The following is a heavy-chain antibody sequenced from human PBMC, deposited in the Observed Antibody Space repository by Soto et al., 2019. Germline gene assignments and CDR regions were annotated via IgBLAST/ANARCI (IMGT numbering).Heavy chain of an antibody. D-gene: IGHD3-3*01. J-gene: IGHJ4*02. Sequence: SVKVSCKASGGTFSSYTISWVRQAPGQGLEWMGRIIPILGIANYAQKFQGRVTITADKSTSTAYMELSSLRSEDTAVYYCASAWMEYYFDYWGQGTLVTVSS. CDR2: IIPILGIA. CDR3: ASAWMEYYFDY. CDR1: GGTFSSYT. V-gene: IGHV1-69*02.